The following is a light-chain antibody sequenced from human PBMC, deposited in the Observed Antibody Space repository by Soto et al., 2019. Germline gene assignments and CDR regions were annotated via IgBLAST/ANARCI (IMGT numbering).Light chain of an antibody. Sequence: DVVMTQSPLSLPVTLGQPASISCRSNQSLVHSDGIAYFSWFQQRPGRSPRRVIYKVSNRDSGGPARFSGSGSGTDFALKISRVEAEDVGVYYCMQGTHWPITFGQGTRLEIK. CDR3: MQGTHWPIT. J-gene: IGKJ5*01. V-gene: IGKV2-30*02. CDR1: QSLVHSDGIAY. CDR2: KVS.